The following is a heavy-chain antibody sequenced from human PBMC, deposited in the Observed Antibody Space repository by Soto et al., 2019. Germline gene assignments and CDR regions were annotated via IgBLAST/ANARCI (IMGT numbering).Heavy chain of an antibody. CDR3: ARDLPPVDY. V-gene: IGHV1-18*01. Sequence: QIQLVQSGAEVKKPGASVKVSCKASGYTFSSYHITWVRQAPGQGLEWMGWISAYNGNTDYAQNLQGRVTMTTDPSTSTAYMELRSLRSDDTAVYYCARDLPPVDYWGQGTLVTVSS. J-gene: IGHJ4*02. CDR1: GYTFSSYH. CDR2: ISAYNGNT.